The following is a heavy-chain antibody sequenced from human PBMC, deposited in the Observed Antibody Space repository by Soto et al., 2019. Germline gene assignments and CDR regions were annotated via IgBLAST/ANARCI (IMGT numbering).Heavy chain of an antibody. J-gene: IGHJ3*02. V-gene: IGHV3-7*03. CDR2: IKQDGSEK. D-gene: IGHD6-13*01. Sequence: GGSLRLSCAASGFTFSSYWMSWVRQAPGKGLEWVANIKQDGSEKYYVDSVKGRFTISRDNAKNSLYLQMNSLRAEDTSLYYCATRLLAAFAFDIWGQGTMVTVSS. CDR3: ATRLLAAFAFDI. CDR1: GFTFSSYW.